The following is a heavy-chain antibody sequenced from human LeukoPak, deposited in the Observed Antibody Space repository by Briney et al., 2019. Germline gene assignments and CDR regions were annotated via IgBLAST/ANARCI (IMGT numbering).Heavy chain of an antibody. V-gene: IGHV4-30-2*01. Sequence: PSQTLSLTCTVSGGSISSGGYYWSWIRQPPGKGLEWIGYIFHTGNTYYNPSLKSRVTISVDTSKNQFSLKLSSVTAADTAVYYCARGLHVTVVDAFDIWGQGTMVTVSS. CDR3: ARGLHVTVVDAFDI. J-gene: IGHJ3*02. D-gene: IGHD4-23*01. CDR1: GGSISSGGYY. CDR2: IFHTGNT.